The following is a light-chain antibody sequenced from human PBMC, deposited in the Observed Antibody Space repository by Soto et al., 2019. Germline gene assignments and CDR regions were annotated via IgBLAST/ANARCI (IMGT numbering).Light chain of an antibody. Sequence: DIQMTQSPSSVSASVGDRVTITCRASQGIGNWLAWYQQTPGKAPRLLIYAASSLQRGVPSRFSGSGSGTEFTLTISGLQPEDFATYSCQQANSFPKFTFGPGTKVDVK. V-gene: IGKV1-12*01. CDR3: QQANSFPKFT. J-gene: IGKJ3*01. CDR2: AAS. CDR1: QGIGNW.